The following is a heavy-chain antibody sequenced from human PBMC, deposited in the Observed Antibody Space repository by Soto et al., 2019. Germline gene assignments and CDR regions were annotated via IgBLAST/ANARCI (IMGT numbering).Heavy chain of an antibody. V-gene: IGHV5-51*01. CDR3: ARLPGGSHYSIGAFDI. Sequence: GESLKISCKGSGYSFTSYWIGWVRQMPGKGLEWMGIIYPGDSDTRYSPSFQGQVTISADKSISTAYLQWSSLKASDTAMYYCARLPGGSHYSIGAFDIWGQGTMVTVSS. CDR1: GYSFTSYW. D-gene: IGHD1-26*01. CDR2: IYPGDSDT. J-gene: IGHJ3*02.